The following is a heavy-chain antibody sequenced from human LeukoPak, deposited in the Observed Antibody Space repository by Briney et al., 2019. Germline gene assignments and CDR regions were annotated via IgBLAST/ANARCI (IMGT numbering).Heavy chain of an antibody. CDR2: IYYSGST. CDR3: ARVESMDYYDSSGFFQH. CDR1: GGSISSGGYY. D-gene: IGHD3-22*01. J-gene: IGHJ1*01. V-gene: IGHV4-31*03. Sequence: PSQTLSLTCTVSGGSISSGGYYWSWIRQHPGKGLELIGYIYYSGSTYYNPSLKSRVTISVDTSKNQFSLKLSSVTAADTAVYYCARVESMDYYDSSGFFQHWGQGTLVTVSS.